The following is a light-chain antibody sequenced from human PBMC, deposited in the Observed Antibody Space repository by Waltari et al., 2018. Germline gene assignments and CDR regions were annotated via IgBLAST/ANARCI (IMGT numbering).Light chain of an antibody. V-gene: IGLV3-1*01. Sequence: SYELTQPPSVSVSPGQPASITCSGDNLGNKYTSWYQQTPGKSPVLVIYQHTRRPSGIPERFSGSNSGNTATLPISGAQAMDEADYYCQAWDRSTHVVFGGGTKLTVL. CDR2: QHT. CDR3: QAWDRSTHVV. CDR1: NLGNKY. J-gene: IGLJ2*01.